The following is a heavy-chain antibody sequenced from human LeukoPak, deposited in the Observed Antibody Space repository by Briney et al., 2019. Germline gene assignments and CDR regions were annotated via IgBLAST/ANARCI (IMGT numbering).Heavy chain of an antibody. Sequence: PSETLSLTCAVYGGSFSGYYWSWIRQPPGKGLEWIGEINHSGSTNYNPSLKSRVTISVDKSKNQFSLKLSSVTAADTAVYYCARDYYDSSGYYGRGGYYYMDVWGKGTTVTVSS. CDR2: INHSGST. CDR3: ARDYYDSSGYYGRGGYYYMDV. V-gene: IGHV4-34*01. J-gene: IGHJ6*03. CDR1: GGSFSGYY. D-gene: IGHD3-22*01.